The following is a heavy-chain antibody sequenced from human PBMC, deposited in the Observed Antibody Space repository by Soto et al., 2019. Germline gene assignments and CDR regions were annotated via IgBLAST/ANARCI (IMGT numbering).Heavy chain of an antibody. V-gene: IGHV4-4*02. CDR2: IYRSGST. CDR1: GDSISSNHW. Sequence: QVHLQESGPGLVKPSETLSLTCTVSGDSISSNHWWTWVRQPPGKGLEGIGAIYRSGSTKYNPSRRSRVTISLKKYANQCYLNLTSVTAADSAVYFCERDGNDFLSGQSSPSPFDYCGQGTLVTVSS. D-gene: IGHD3-3*01. CDR3: ERDGNDFLSGQSSPSPFDY. J-gene: IGHJ4*02.